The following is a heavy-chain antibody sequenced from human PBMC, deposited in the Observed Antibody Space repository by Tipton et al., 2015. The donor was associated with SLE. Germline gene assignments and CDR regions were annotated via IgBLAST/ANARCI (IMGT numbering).Heavy chain of an antibody. CDR3: AGVSRDAFEI. D-gene: IGHD5/OR15-5a*01. CDR2: INHSGST. CDR1: GGSFSGYY. Sequence: LRLSCAASGGSFSGYYWSWIRQPPGKGLEWIGEINHSGSTNYNPSLKSRVTISVDTSKNQFSLKLSSVTAADTAVYYCAGVSRDAFEIWGQGTMVTVSS. V-gene: IGHV4-34*01. J-gene: IGHJ3*02.